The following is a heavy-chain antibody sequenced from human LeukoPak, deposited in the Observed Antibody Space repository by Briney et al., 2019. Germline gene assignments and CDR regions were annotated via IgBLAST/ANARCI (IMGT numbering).Heavy chain of an antibody. V-gene: IGHV3-23*01. J-gene: IGHJ4*02. CDR1: GFTFSSSA. CDR3: AKQLGYCSDGSCYFPY. Sequence: PGGSLRLSCAASGFTFSSSAMSSVRQAPGKGLEWFSAISKSGGYTYYADSVQGRFTISRDNSKSTLCLQMNSLRAEDTAVYYCAKQLGYCSDGSCYFPYWGQGTLVTVSS. CDR2: ISKSGGYT. D-gene: IGHD2-15*01.